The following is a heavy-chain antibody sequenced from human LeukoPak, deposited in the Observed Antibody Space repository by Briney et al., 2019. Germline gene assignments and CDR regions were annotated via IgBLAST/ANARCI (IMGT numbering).Heavy chain of an antibody. CDR2: IKQEGSEK. CDR3: ARDVGYCSGGSCYLNWFDP. Sequence: GGSLRLSCAASGFTFSSYWMSWVRQAPGKGLEWVANIKQEGSEKYYVDSVKGRFTISRDNAKNSLYLQMNSLRAEDTAVYYCARDVGYCSGGSCYLNWFDPWGQGTLVTVSS. D-gene: IGHD2-15*01. CDR1: GFTFSSYW. V-gene: IGHV3-7*03. J-gene: IGHJ5*02.